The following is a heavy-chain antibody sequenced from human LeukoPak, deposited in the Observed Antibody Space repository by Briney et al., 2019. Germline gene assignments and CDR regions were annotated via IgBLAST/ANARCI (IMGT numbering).Heavy chain of an antibody. CDR2: IYPSGST. CDR3: ARPREQWLGNDAFDM. Sequence: SETLSLTCTVSGGSISSGNYYWSWIRQPAGKGLEWIGRIYPSGSTNYNPSLKSRVTISVDTSKNQFSLKLSSVTAADTAVYYCARPREQWLGNDAFDMWGQGTMVTVSS. CDR1: GGSISSGNYY. V-gene: IGHV4-61*02. J-gene: IGHJ3*02. D-gene: IGHD6-19*01.